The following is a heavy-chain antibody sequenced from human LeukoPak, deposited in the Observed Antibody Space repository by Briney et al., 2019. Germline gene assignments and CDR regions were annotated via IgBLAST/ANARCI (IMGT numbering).Heavy chain of an antibody. Sequence: PGGSLRLSCTASKFTFSNYGMQWVRQAPGKGLEWVAVVSSDGGTKYYADSVKGRFTISRDNSRNTMYLQMDSLRAEDTAVYYCAKDFRIGYSAHFDYWGQGALVTVSS. V-gene: IGHV3-30*18. CDR3: AKDFRIGYSAHFDY. J-gene: IGHJ4*02. D-gene: IGHD2-21*01. CDR2: VSSDGGTK. CDR1: KFTFSNYG.